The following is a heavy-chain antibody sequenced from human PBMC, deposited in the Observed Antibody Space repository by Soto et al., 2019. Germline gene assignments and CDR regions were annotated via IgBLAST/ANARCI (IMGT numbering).Heavy chain of an antibody. J-gene: IGHJ4*02. CDR2: ISVGGGGT. CDR3: AKNYYFDS. V-gene: IGHV3-23*01. Sequence: PGGSLRLSCAASGFSFSTYAMSWVRQAPGKGLEWVSSISVGGGGTYYADSVRGRSTISRDDSQNTLSLQINSLRAEDTAVYYCAKNYYFDSWGQGTLVTVS. CDR1: GFSFSTYA.